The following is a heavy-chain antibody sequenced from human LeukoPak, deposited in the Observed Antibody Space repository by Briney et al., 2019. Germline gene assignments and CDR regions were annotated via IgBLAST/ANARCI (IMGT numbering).Heavy chain of an antibody. Sequence: PGGSLRLSCAASGFTFSSYAMSWVRQAPGKGLEWVSAISGSGGSTYYADSVKGRFTISRDNSKNTLYLQMNSLRAEDTAVYYCATSPRSDSSGQIWGQGTLVTVSS. J-gene: IGHJ4*02. CDR3: ATSPRSDSSGQI. V-gene: IGHV3-23*01. CDR2: ISGSGGST. CDR1: GFTFSSYA. D-gene: IGHD6-19*01.